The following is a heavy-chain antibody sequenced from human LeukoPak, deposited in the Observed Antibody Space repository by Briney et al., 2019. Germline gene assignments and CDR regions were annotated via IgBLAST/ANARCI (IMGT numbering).Heavy chain of an antibody. CDR1: GDTFGSYA. Sequence: GASVKVSCKASGDTFGSYAISWVRQAPGQGFEWVGGIIPVLGSTNYAQKFQGRVTITADKSTSTAYMELRSLRYEDTAVYYCATDPPRYSSGWTYYFDYWGQGTLVTVSS. CDR3: ATDPPRYSSGWTYYFDY. J-gene: IGHJ4*02. D-gene: IGHD6-19*01. V-gene: IGHV1-69*06. CDR2: IIPVLGST.